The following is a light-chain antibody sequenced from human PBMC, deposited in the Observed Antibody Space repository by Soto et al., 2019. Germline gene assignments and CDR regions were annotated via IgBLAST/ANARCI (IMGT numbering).Light chain of an antibody. CDR3: QSYDSSRKV. CDR1: SSNIGAGYD. Sequence: QPVLTQPPSVSGAPGQRVTISCTGSSSNIGAGYDVHWYQQLPGTAPKLLIYGNSNRPSGVPDRFSGSKSGTSASLAITGLQAEDEADYYCQSYDSSRKVFGGGTKLTV. V-gene: IGLV1-40*01. CDR2: GNS. J-gene: IGLJ3*02.